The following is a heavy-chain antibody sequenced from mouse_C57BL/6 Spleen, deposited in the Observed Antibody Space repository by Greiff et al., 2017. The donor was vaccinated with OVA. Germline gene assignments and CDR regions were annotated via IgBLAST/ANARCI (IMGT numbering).Heavy chain of an antibody. J-gene: IGHJ2*01. V-gene: IGHV1-61*01. CDR1: GYTFTSYW. Sequence: QVQLQQPGAELVRPGSSVKLSCKASGYTFTSYWMDWVKQRPGQGLEWIGNIYPSDSETHYNQKFKDKATLTVDKSSSTAYMQLSSLTSEASAVYYGARSNRDVRYYFDYWGQGTTPTVSS. CDR2: IYPSDSET. CDR3: ARSNRDVRYYFDY. D-gene: IGHD4-1*02.